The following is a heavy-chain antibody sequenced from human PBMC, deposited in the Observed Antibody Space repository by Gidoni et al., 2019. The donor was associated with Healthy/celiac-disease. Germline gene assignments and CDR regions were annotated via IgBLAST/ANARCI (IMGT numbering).Heavy chain of an antibody. D-gene: IGHD6-6*01. J-gene: IGHJ4*02. V-gene: IGHV3-23*01. Sequence: EVQLLESGGGLVQPGGSLSLSCAASGFTFRSYAMSWVRQAPGKGLEWVSAISGSGGRTYYADSVKGRFTISRDNSKNTLYLQMNSLRAEDTAVYYCAKVRFRSSSSSPLGDFDFWGQGTLVTVSS. CDR2: ISGSGGRT. CDR1: GFTFRSYA. CDR3: AKVRFRSSSSSPLGDFDF.